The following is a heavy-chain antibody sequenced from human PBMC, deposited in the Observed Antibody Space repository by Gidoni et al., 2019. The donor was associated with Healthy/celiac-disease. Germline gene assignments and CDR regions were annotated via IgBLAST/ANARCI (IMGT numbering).Heavy chain of an antibody. CDR2: ISWNSGSI. V-gene: IGHV3-9*01. Sequence: VQLVESGGGLVQPGRSLRLSCAASGFPFDDYAMHWVRQAPGKGLEWVSGISWNSGSIGYADSVKGRFTSSRDNAKNSLDLQMNSLRAEDTALYYCAKGSYDSSGYLDYWGQGTLVTVSS. CDR3: AKGSYDSSGYLDY. CDR1: GFPFDDYA. J-gene: IGHJ4*02. D-gene: IGHD3-22*01.